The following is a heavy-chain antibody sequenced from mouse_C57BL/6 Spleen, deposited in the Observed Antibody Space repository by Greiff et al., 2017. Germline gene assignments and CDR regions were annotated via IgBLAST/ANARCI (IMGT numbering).Heavy chain of an antibody. CDR3: AMNGNDRYCDV. V-gene: IGHV1-74*01. Sequence: QVQLQQPGAELVKPGASVKVSCKASGYTFTSYWMHWVKQRPGQGLEWIGRIHPSDSDTNSNQKFKGKATLTVDKSSSAAYMQLSSLTSENSAVYDCAMNGNDRYCDVWGTGTTVTVSS. D-gene: IGHD2-12*01. J-gene: IGHJ1*03. CDR1: GYTFTSYW. CDR2: IHPSDSDT.